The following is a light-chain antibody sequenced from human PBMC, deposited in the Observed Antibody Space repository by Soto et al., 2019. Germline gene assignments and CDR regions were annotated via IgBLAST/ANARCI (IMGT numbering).Light chain of an antibody. CDR1: QSVSSSY. V-gene: IGKV3-20*01. CDR2: GAS. Sequence: EIVLTQSPGTLSLSPGERATLSCRASQSVSSSYLAWYQQKPGQAPRLLIYGASSRDTGIPARFSGSGSGTDFTLTISRLQPEDFAVYYCQQYSSSPGTFGRGTKVEMK. J-gene: IGKJ1*01. CDR3: QQYSSSPGT.